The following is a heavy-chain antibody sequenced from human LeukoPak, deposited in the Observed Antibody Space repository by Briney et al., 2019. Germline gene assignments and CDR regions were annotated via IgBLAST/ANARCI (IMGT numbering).Heavy chain of an antibody. CDR1: GFNVSSNY. D-gene: IGHD4-17*01. CDR2: IYSGGST. CDR3: ARDFGDYLAFDI. V-gene: IGHV3-53*04. J-gene: IGHJ3*02. Sequence: GGSLRLPCAASGFNVSSNYMSWVRQAPGKGLEWVSVIYSGGSTYYADTVKGRFTISRHNSKNTLYLEMNSLRAEDTAVYYCARDFGDYLAFDIWGQGTMVTVSS.